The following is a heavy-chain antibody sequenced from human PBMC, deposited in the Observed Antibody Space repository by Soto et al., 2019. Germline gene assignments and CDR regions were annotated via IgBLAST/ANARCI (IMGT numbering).Heavy chain of an antibody. V-gene: IGHV1-3*01. D-gene: IGHD4-17*01. CDR2: INAGNGNT. Sequence: ASVKVSCKASGYTFTSYAMHWVRQAPGQRLEWMGWINAGNGNTKYSQKLQGRVTMTTDTSTSTAYMELRSLRSDDTAVYYCARVGTVTALIDAFDIWGQGTMVTVSS. CDR1: GYTFTSYA. CDR3: ARVGTVTALIDAFDI. J-gene: IGHJ3*02.